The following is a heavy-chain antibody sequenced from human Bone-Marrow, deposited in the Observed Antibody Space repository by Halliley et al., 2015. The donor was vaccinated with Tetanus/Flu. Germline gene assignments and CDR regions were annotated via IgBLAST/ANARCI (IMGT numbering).Heavy chain of an antibody. Sequence: TYYADSVKGRFTISRDNTKNTLYLQMNSLRTEDTALYYCAKDRGFYFYDSSGYSTSTEYFHHWGQGTLVTVSS. CDR3: AKDRGFYFYDSSGYSTSTEYFHH. D-gene: IGHD3-22*01. CDR2: T. V-gene: IGHV3-23*01. J-gene: IGHJ1*01.